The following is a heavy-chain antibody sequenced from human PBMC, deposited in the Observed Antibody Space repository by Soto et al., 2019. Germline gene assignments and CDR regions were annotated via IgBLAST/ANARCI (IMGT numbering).Heavy chain of an antibody. CDR1: GYTFTSYY. V-gene: IGHV1-46*01. D-gene: IGHD1-20*01. J-gene: IGHJ4*02. CDR2: IYPSDGST. CDR3: ATSLSHNSQTLRSMGY. Sequence: ASVKVSCKASGYTFTSYYMHWVRQAPGQGLEWMGRIYPSDGSTIYAQKFQGRVTMTEDTSTDTAYMELSSLRSEDTAVYYCATSLSHNSQTLRSMGYWGQGTLVTVSS.